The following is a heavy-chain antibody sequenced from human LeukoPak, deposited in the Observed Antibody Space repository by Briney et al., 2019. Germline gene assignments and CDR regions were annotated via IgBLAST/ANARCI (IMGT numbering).Heavy chain of an antibody. V-gene: IGHV1-69*04. CDR2: IIPILGIA. CDR1: GGTFSSYA. CDR3: ARDGGPIWFGGQWYYFDY. J-gene: IGHJ4*02. Sequence: ASVKVSCKASGGTFSSYAISWVRQAPGQGLEWMGRIIPILGIANYAQKFQGRVTITADKSTSTAYMELSSLRSEDTAVYYCARDGGPIWFGGQWYYFDYWGQGTLVTVSS. D-gene: IGHD3-10*01.